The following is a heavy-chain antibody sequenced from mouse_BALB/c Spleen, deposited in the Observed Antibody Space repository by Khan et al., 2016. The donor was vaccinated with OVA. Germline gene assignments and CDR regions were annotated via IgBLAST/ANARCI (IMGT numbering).Heavy chain of an antibody. CDR2: ISSGGST. Sequence: EVELVESGGGLVKPGGSLKLSCAASGFTFSSYAMSWVRQTPEKRLEWVASISSGGSTYSPDSVKGRFTISRDDARNILYLQLSGLRSEDTAMYYWTRLVDYWGQGTSVTVSS. V-gene: IGHV5-6-5*01. CDR1: GFTFSSYA. CDR3: TRLVDY. J-gene: IGHJ4*01.